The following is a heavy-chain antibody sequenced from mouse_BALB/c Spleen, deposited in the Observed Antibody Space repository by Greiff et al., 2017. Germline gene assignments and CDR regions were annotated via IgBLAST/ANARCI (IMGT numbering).Heavy chain of an antibody. D-gene: IGHD2-4*01. J-gene: IGHJ4*01. V-gene: IGHV1S137*01. CDR3: AREGGIYYDYERNAMDY. CDR1: GYTFTDYA. Sequence: QVQLQQSGAELVRPGVSVKISCKGSGYTFTDYAMHWVKQSHAKSLEWIGVISTYYGDASYNQKFKGKATMTVDKSSSTAYMELARLTSEESAIYYCAREGGIYYDYERNAMDYWGQGTSVTVSS. CDR2: ISTYYGDA.